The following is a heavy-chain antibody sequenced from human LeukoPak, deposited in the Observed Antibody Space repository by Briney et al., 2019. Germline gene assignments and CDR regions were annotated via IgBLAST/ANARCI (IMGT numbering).Heavy chain of an antibody. D-gene: IGHD3-22*01. Sequence: GGSLRLSCAASGFTFSSYAMSWVRQAPGKGLGWVSAISGSGGSTYYADSVKGRFTISRDNSKNTLYLQMNSLRAEDTAVYYCAKDLKAQYYYDSSGYSSLFDYWGQGTLVTVSS. CDR2: ISGSGGST. CDR3: AKDLKAQYYYDSSGYSSLFDY. J-gene: IGHJ4*02. CDR1: GFTFSSYA. V-gene: IGHV3-23*01.